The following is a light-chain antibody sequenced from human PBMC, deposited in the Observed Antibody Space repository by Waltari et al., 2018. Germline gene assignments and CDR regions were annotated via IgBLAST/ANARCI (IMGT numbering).Light chain of an antibody. V-gene: IGLV1-40*01. CDR3: QSYDTSLSVV. J-gene: IGLJ3*02. CDR2: GST. CDR1: GSNIRAGYD. Sequence: TGSGSNIRAGYDVHWYQQLPRAAPKLLIYGSTSRPLGVPARFFGSTSGTSASLAITGLQAEDEADYYCQSYDTSLSVVFGGGTKLTVL.